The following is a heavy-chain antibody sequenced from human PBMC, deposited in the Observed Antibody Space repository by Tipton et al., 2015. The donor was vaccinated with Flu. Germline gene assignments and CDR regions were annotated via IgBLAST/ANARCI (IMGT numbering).Heavy chain of an antibody. V-gene: IGHV4-34*01. CDR1: GGSFSGYY. Sequence: TLSLTCAVYGGSFSGYYWGWIRQPPGKGLEWIGEINHSGSTNYNPSLKSRATISVGTSKNQFSLKLSSVTAADTAVYYCARGNIWGSYRSLPWDWGQGTLVTVSS. D-gene: IGHD3-16*02. J-gene: IGHJ4*02. CDR3: ARGNIWGSYRSLPWD. CDR2: INHSGST.